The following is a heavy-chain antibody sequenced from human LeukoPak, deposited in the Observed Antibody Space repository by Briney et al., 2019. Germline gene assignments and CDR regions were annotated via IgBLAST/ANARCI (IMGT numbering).Heavy chain of an antibody. CDR1: GFTFSSYG. D-gene: IGHD6-13*01. V-gene: IGHV3-30*18. CDR2: ISYDGSNK. Sequence: GGSLRLSCAASGFTFSSYGMHWVRQAPGKGLEWVAVISYDGSNKYYADSVKGRFTISRDNSKNTLYLQMNSLRTEDTAVYYCVKDMGAAAGIGNFYYMDVWGKGTTVTVSS. J-gene: IGHJ6*03. CDR3: VKDMGAAAGIGNFYYMDV.